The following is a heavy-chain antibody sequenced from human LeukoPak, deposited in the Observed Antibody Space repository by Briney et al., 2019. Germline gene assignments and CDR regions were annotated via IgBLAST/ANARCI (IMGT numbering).Heavy chain of an antibody. Sequence: PGGSLRLSCAASGFTLSNAWMSWVRQAPGKGLEWVGRIKSKTDGGTTDYAAPVKGRFTISRDDSKNTLYLQMNSLKTEDTAVYYCTTDSPYYYYGMDVWGKGTTVTVSS. V-gene: IGHV3-15*01. CDR3: TTDSPYYYYGMDV. J-gene: IGHJ6*04. CDR2: IKSKTDGGTT. CDR1: GFTLSNAW.